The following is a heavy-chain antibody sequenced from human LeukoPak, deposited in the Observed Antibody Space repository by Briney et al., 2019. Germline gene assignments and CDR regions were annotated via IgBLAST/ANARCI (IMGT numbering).Heavy chain of an antibody. V-gene: IGHV4-61*02. CDR3: ARVYGSGPGEPET. J-gene: IGHJ3*01. D-gene: IGHD3-10*01. CDR1: GASISRGSHY. Sequence: SETLSLTCTVSGASISRGSHYWSWIRQPAGRGLEWIGRINASGTTKYNPSLESRVTISVYTSENQFSLKLSSVTAADTAVYYCARVYGSGPGEPETWGQGTMVTVSS. CDR2: INASGTT.